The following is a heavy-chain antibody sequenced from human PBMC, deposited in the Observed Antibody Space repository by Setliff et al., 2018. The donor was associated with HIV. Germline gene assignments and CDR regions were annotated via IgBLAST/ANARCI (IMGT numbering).Heavy chain of an antibody. CDR2: VFYTGFA. D-gene: IGHD5-12*01. CDR1: GDSIRGYY. CDR3: ARQMPIPGIAITPVDY. V-gene: IGHV4-59*08. J-gene: IGHJ4*02. Sequence: ETLSLTCTVSGDSIRGYYWSWIRQPPGKGLEWMGYVFYTGFAAFNPSLKSRLTISVDTSKSQFSLTLTSVTAADTAVYYCARQMPIPGIAITPVDYWGQGALVTVSS.